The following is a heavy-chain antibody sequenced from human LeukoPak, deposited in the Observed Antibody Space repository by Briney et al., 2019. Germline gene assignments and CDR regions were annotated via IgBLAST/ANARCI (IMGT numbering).Heavy chain of an antibody. D-gene: IGHD3-22*01. CDR1: GFTFSSYG. CDR3: AKDGLHHSNGPGWGMDV. CDR2: ISYDGSNK. Sequence: GGPLRLSCAASGFTFSSYGMHWVRQAPGKGLEWVAVISYDGSNKYYADSVKGRFTISRDNSKNTLYLQMNSLRAEDTAVYYCAKDGLHHSNGPGWGMDVWGQGTTVTVSS. V-gene: IGHV3-30*18. J-gene: IGHJ6*02.